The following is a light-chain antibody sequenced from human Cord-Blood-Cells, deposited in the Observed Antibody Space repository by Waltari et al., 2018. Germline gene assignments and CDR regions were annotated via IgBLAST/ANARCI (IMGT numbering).Light chain of an antibody. J-gene: IGKJ4*02. CDR3: QQRSNWPPLT. CDR2: DAS. V-gene: IGKV3-11*01. Sequence: EIVLTQSPATLSLSPGERATLSCRASQSVSSYLAWYQQKPGQAPRLLIYDASNRATGIPARFSGGGSGPDFTLSISSLEPEDLAVYYCQQRSNWPPLTFGGGTKVEIK. CDR1: QSVSSY.